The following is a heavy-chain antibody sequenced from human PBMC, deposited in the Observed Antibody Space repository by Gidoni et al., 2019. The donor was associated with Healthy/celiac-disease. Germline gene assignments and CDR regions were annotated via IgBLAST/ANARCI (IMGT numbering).Heavy chain of an antibody. D-gene: IGHD1-20*01. CDR2: LYTSGST. CDR3: AREPHNWNDPAGFFDY. Sequence: QVQLQESGPGLVKPSETLSLTCTVSGGSISSYYWSWIRQPAGKGLEWIGRLYTSGSTNYNPSLKSRVTMSVDTSKNQFSLKLSAVTAADTAVYYCAREPHNWNDPAGFFDYWGQGTLVTVSS. J-gene: IGHJ4*02. CDR1: GGSISSYY. V-gene: IGHV4-4*07.